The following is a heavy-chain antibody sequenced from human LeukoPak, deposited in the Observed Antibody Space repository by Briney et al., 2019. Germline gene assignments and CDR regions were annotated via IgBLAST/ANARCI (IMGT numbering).Heavy chain of an antibody. Sequence: GASVKVSCRASGGTFSSYAISWVRQAPGQGLEWMGGIIPIFGAANYAQKFQGRVTITTDESTSTAYMELSSLRSEDTAVYYCARDRGRIVGATSAFDIWGQGTMVTVSS. CDR2: IIPIFGAA. V-gene: IGHV1-69*05. D-gene: IGHD1-26*01. J-gene: IGHJ3*02. CDR1: GGTFSSYA. CDR3: ARDRGRIVGATSAFDI.